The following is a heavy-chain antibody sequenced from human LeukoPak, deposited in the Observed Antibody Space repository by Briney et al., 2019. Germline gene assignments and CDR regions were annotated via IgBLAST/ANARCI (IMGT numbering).Heavy chain of an antibody. V-gene: IGHV1-8*01. Sequence: GASVKVSCKASGYTFTSYDINWVRQATGHGLEGMGWMNPNSGNTGYAQKFQARVSMTRNTSISTAYMELSSLRSEDTAVYYCTRGLVVLSATSWAFDIWGHGTMVTVSS. CDR2: MNPNSGNT. J-gene: IGHJ3*02. CDR1: GYTFTSYD. CDR3: TRGLVVLSATSWAFDI. D-gene: IGHD2-15*01.